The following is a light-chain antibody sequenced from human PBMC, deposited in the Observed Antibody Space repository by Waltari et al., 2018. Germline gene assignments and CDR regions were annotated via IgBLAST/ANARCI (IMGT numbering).Light chain of an antibody. V-gene: IGKV4-1*01. CDR2: WAS. CDR1: QSVLFSSNNENY. J-gene: IGKJ2*03. Sequence: DIVMTQSPDSLAVSLGERATIHCKSSQSVLFSSNNENYLAWYQQKPGQPPKLLIYWASTRESGVPARFSGSGSGTDFTLTISSLQAEDVAVYYCQQYYSIPRSFGQGTKLEIK. CDR3: QQYYSIPRS.